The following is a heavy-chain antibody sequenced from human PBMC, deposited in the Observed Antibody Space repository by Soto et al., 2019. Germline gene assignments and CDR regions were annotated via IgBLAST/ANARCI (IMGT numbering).Heavy chain of an antibody. CDR2: IDTSGTKI. V-gene: IGHV3-11*01. D-gene: IGHD3-3*01. Sequence: QVQLVESGGDLVKPGGSLRLSCAASGYTFSDYYMSWIRQAPGKGLEWISYIDTSGTKIYYADSVKGRFTITRDNAKNSLYLEMNSLRDEDTAVYYCESHYDMWSGYLSPVDYWGPGTLVTVSS. CDR1: GYTFSDYY. J-gene: IGHJ4*02. CDR3: ESHYDMWSGYLSPVDY.